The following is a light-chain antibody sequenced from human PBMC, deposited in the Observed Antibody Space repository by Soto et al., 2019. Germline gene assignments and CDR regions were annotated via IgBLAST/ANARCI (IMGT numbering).Light chain of an antibody. CDR3: QQLNSYSRST. V-gene: IGKV1-9*01. CDR2: AAS. J-gene: IGKJ4*01. CDR1: QGFNSY. Sequence: SVGNSVAKARRVSQGFNSYLAWYQQKPAKAPKLLIYAASTLQSGVPSRFSGSSSCTNVTPPISSLQKDDFVTYYCQQLNSYSRSTFGGGTKVETK.